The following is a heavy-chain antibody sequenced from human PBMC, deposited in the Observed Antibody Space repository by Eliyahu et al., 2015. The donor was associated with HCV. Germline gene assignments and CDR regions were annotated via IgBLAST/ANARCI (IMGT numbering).Heavy chain of an antibody. CDR3: ASGGGGIAVAGTGGWFDP. Sequence: QVQLQESGPGLVKPSETLSLTCTVSGGSITTYSWSRIRQPPGKGLEGXGYIHYSGRTNSHPPLKSRVTISLDTSKXQFSLNLTSVTAADTAVYNCASGGGGIAVAGTGGWFDPWGQGTLVTVSA. CDR2: IHYSGRT. V-gene: IGHV4-59*01. D-gene: IGHD6-19*01. CDR1: GGSITTYS. J-gene: IGHJ5*02.